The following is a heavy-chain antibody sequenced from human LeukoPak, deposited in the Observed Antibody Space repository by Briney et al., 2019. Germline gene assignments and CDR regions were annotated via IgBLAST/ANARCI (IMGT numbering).Heavy chain of an antibody. Sequence: PGGSLRLSCAASGFIFSNYALMWLRQSPGKGLEGVSAIRGSGGGTFYADSVKGRFTISRDNSKNTLYLQMNGLRAEDTAVYYCARDPNGDYIGAFDMWGRGTLVTVSS. J-gene: IGHJ3*02. D-gene: IGHD4-17*01. CDR2: IRGSGGGT. V-gene: IGHV3-23*01. CDR1: GFIFSNYA. CDR3: ARDPNGDYIGAFDM.